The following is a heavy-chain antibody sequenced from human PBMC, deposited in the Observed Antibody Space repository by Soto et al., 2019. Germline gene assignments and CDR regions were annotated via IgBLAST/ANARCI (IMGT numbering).Heavy chain of an antibody. J-gene: IGHJ6*02. CDR3: ARERPGTASMDV. Sequence: QVQLVQSGAEVKKPGASVKVSCKASGYTFTSYDINWVRQATGQGLEWMGWMNPNSGNTGYAQKFQGRVTMTRNTSISTAYMELNSLRSEERAVYYCARERPGTASMDVWGQGTTVTVSS. D-gene: IGHD1-1*01. CDR1: GYTFTSYD. V-gene: IGHV1-8*01. CDR2: MNPNSGNT.